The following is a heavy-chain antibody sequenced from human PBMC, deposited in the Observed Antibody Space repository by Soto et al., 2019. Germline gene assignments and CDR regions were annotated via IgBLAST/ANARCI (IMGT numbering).Heavy chain of an antibody. Sequence: GGSLRLSCEASGFMFNDYGMHWVRQAPGKGLEWVAVMSNDGSNKYYADSVKGRFTISRDNSKNMLYLQMNSLRTEDTAVYYCAKGSSSVYYYYYGIDVWGQGTTVTVSS. CDR3: AKGSSSVYYYYYGIDV. D-gene: IGHD6-6*01. CDR2: MSNDGSNK. J-gene: IGHJ6*02. CDR1: GFMFNDYG. V-gene: IGHV3-30*18.